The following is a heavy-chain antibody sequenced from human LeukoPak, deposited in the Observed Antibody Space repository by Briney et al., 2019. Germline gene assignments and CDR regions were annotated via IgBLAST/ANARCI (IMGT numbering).Heavy chain of an antibody. Sequence: SETLSLTCTVSGGSISGNAWNWIRQPAGKGLEWIGRILTSGNTDYNPSLESQVTMSVDTSKNQFSLKLNSLTAADTAVYYCARRYNSGNDDVFDIWGQGTMVAVSS. J-gene: IGHJ3*02. CDR1: GGSISGNA. CDR2: ILTSGNT. CDR3: ARRYNSGNDDVFDI. D-gene: IGHD1-1*01. V-gene: IGHV4-4*07.